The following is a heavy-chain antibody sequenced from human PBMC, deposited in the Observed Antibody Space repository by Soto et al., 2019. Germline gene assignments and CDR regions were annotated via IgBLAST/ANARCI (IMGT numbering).Heavy chain of an antibody. D-gene: IGHD2-2*01. V-gene: IGHV3-30-3*01. CDR3: ARGSCISTSCPHRGLDV. CDR2: ISYDGNNK. Sequence: QVQLVESGGGVVQPGRSLRLSCAASGFTFNNYAIHWVRQAPGKGLEWVSFISYDGNNKYYADSVRGRFTISRDNSKNTLYLQMNSLRVEDTAMYYCARGSCISTSCPHRGLDVWGQGTTVTVSS. CDR1: GFTFNNYA. J-gene: IGHJ6*02.